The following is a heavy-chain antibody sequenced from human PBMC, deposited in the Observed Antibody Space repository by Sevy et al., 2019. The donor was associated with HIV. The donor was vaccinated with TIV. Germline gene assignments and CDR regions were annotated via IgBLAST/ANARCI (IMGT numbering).Heavy chain of an antibody. CDR3: ARVAGSGTYYSGDFDY. D-gene: IGHD3-10*01. V-gene: IGHV3-23*01. CDR1: GFSFSSYA. CDR2: ISGSGITT. Sequence: GESLKISCAASGFSFSSYAMSWVRQAPGKGLEWVSGISGSGITTYYADSVKGRFTISRDNSKNTLHLQMNSLRAEDTAVYYCARVAGSGTYYSGDFDYWGQRTLVTVSS. J-gene: IGHJ4*02.